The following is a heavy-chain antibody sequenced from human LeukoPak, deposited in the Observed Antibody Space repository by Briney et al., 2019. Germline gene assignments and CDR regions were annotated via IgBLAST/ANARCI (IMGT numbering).Heavy chain of an antibody. CDR2: INHSGST. Sequence: SETLTLTCAVYGGSFSGYYWSWIRQPPGKGLEWIGEINHSGSTNYNPSLKSRVTISVDTSKNQFSLKLSSVTAADTAVYYCARVPLGLIVVVPAASDYWFDPWGQGTLVTVSS. CDR1: GGSFSGYY. CDR3: ARVPLGLIVVVPAASDYWFDP. D-gene: IGHD2-2*01. J-gene: IGHJ5*02. V-gene: IGHV4-34*01.